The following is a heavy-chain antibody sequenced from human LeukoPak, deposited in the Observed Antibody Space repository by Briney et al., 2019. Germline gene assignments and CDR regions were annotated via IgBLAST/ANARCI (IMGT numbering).Heavy chain of an antibody. D-gene: IGHD6-13*01. CDR1: GGTFSSYA. CDR3: ARVTAAGYFDY. CDR2: IIPIFGTA. J-gene: IGHJ4*02. V-gene: IGHV1-69*05. Sequence: GASVKVSCKASGGTFSSYAISWVRQAPGQGLEWMGRIIPIFGTANYAQKFQGRVTITTDESTSTAYMELSSLRSEDTAVYYCARVTAAGYFDYWGQGTLVTVSS.